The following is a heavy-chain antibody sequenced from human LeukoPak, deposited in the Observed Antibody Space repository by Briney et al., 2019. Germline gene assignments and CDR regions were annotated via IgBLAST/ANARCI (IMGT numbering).Heavy chain of an antibody. V-gene: IGHV1-18*01. CDR1: GYTFINYG. D-gene: IGHD3-22*01. CDR2: ISAENGNT. CDR3: ARDSPRHYYDSSGYYLGLTDY. J-gene: IGHJ4*02. Sequence: ASVKVSCKASGYTFINYGISWVRQAPGQGLEWMGWISAENGNTGYVENLQGRVTMTTDTSTSTAYMELRSLRSDDTAVYYCARDSPRHYYDSSGYYLGLTDYWGQGTLVTVSS.